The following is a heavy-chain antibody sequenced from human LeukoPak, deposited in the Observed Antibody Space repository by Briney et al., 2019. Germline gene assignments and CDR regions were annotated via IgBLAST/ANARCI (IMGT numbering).Heavy chain of an antibody. Sequence: SETLSLTCTVSVGSISTYYWNWIRQPPGKGLEWIGYIYYSGSTEYNPSLTSRVSVSIDTSKNQFSLKLTSVTAADTAVYYCARRAGTTFDYWGQGILVSVSS. V-gene: IGHV4-59*08. D-gene: IGHD3-10*01. CDR2: IYYSGST. CDR3: ARRAGTTFDY. J-gene: IGHJ4*02. CDR1: VGSISTYY.